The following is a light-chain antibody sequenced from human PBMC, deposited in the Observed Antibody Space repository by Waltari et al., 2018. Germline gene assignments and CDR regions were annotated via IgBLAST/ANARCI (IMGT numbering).Light chain of an antibody. V-gene: IGLV4-69*01. CDR1: SGHSTNI. Sequence: QLVLTQSPSASASLGASVKLTCTLRSGHSTNILAWPQQQPEKGPRFLMNVKSDGSHNKGVGIPDRFSGSSSGAERYLTISSLQSEDEADYYCQTGGHGTWVFGGGTRLTVL. CDR3: QTGGHGTWV. CDR2: VKSDGSH. J-gene: IGLJ3*02.